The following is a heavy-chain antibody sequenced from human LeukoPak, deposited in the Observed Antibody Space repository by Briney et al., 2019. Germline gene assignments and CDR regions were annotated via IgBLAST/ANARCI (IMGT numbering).Heavy chain of an antibody. CDR2: IYYSGST. CDR1: GGSISSYY. CDR3: ARDSRHYYDSSGYSYYFDY. J-gene: IGHJ4*02. Sequence: SETLSLTCTVSGGSISSYYWGWIRQAPGKGLEWIGYIYYSGSTNYNPSLKSRVTISVDTSKNQFSLKLSSVTAADTAVYYCARDSRHYYDSSGYSYYFDYWGQGTLVTVSS. D-gene: IGHD3-22*01. V-gene: IGHV4-59*01.